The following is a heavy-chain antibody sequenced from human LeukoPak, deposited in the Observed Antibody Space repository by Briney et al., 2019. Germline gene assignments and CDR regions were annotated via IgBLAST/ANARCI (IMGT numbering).Heavy chain of an antibody. Sequence: GGSLRLSCVVSGFTFTNYWMSWVRQAPGKGLEWVANIKQDGSEKYYVDSVKGRFTISRDNAKNSLYLQMNSLRAEDTAVYYCARDNRFDYWGQGTLVTVSS. J-gene: IGHJ4*02. CDR3: ARDNRFDY. V-gene: IGHV3-7*03. D-gene: IGHD1-14*01. CDR1: GFTFTNYW. CDR2: IKQDGSEK.